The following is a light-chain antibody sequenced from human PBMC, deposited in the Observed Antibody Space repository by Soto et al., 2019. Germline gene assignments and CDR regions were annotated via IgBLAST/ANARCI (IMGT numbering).Light chain of an antibody. CDR1: QSISSPY. Sequence: EIVLTRSPGTLFLSPGERATLSCRASQSISSPYLAWYQQKPGQAPRLLIDGASSRATGVPDRFSGSGSGTDFTLTISRLEPEDFAVYYCQQYGSSSWTFGQGTKVDIK. J-gene: IGKJ1*01. CDR3: QQYGSSSWT. V-gene: IGKV3-20*01. CDR2: GAS.